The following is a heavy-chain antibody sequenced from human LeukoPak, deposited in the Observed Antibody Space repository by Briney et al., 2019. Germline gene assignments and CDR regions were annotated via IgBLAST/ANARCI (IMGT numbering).Heavy chain of an antibody. Sequence: GGSLRLTCGVSGYTFCLHWIWCVRQAPGKGLEWVANINQDGGDTYYVDSVKGRFTISRDNAKSSLYLRMSSLSAEDTAVYYLARVPNERRYFEWYPPYFFDQWGQGTLVTVSS. J-gene: IGHJ4*02. CDR1: GYTFCLHW. V-gene: IGHV3-7*01. CDR3: ARVPNERRYFEWYPPYFFDQ. D-gene: IGHD3-9*01. CDR2: INQDGGDT.